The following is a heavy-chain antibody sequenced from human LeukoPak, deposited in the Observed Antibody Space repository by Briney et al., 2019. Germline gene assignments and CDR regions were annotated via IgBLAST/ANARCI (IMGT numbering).Heavy chain of an antibody. CDR3: ARDSMVRNNWFDP. CDR2: INPNSGGT. J-gene: IGHJ5*02. V-gene: IGHV1-2*02. D-gene: IGHD3-10*01. Sequence: ASVKVSCKASGYTFTGYYMHWVRQAPGQGLEWMGWINPNSGGTNYAQKFQGRVTMTRDTSISTAYMELSRLRSDDTAVYYCARDSMVRNNWFDPWGQGTLVTVSS. CDR1: GYTFTGYY.